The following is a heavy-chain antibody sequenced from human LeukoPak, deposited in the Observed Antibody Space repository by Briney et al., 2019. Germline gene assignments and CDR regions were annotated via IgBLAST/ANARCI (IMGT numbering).Heavy chain of an antibody. CDR2: IYYSGST. V-gene: IGHV4-39*01. J-gene: IGHJ3*02. Sequence: SETLSLTCTVSGGSISSSSYYWGWIRQPPGKGLEWSGSIYYSGSTYYNPSFKSRVTISVDTSKNQFSLKLSSVTAADTAVYYSAVERYCSGGSCYGDAFDIWGQGTMVTVSS. D-gene: IGHD2-15*01. CDR3: AVERYCSGGSCYGDAFDI. CDR1: GGSISSSSYY.